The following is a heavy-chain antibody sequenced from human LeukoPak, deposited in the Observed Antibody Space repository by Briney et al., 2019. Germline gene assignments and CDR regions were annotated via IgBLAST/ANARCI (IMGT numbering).Heavy chain of an antibody. V-gene: IGHV4-30-4*08. Sequence: PSETLSLTCTVSGGSISSGDYYWSWIRQPPGKGLEWIGYIYYGGSTYYNPSLKSRVTISVDTSKNQFSLKLSSVTAADTAVYYCARDRDRRDSGFWSGYYTGLNAFDIWGQGTMVTVSS. J-gene: IGHJ3*02. CDR3: ARDRDRRDSGFWSGYYTGLNAFDI. CDR1: GGSISSGDYY. D-gene: IGHD3-3*01. CDR2: IYYGGST.